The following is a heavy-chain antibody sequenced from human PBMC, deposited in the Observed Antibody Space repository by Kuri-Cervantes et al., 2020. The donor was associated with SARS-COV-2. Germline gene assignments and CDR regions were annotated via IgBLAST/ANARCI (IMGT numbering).Heavy chain of an antibody. D-gene: IGHD5-24*01. V-gene: IGHV4-61*02. J-gene: IGHJ3*02. CDR1: GGSISSGSYY. CDR2: IYTSGST. CDR3: ARVRRWLQSNDAFDI. Sequence: SETLSLTCTVSGGSISSGSYYWSWIRQPAGKGLEWIGRIYTSGSTNYNPSLKSRVTISVDTPKNQFSLKLSSVTAADTAVYYCARVRRWLQSNDAFDIWGQGTMVTDSS.